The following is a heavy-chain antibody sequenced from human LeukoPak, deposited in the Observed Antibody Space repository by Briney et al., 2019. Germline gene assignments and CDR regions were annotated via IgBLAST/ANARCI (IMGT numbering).Heavy chain of an antibody. D-gene: IGHD4-11*01. V-gene: IGHV3-21*01. CDR1: GFTFSSYT. J-gene: IGHJ4*02. Sequence: GGSLRLSCAVSGFTFSSYTMHWVRQAPMKGLEWVSSISTSATYTYYADSVKGRFSVSRDNAKNSLYLQMNSLRAEDTAVYFCARDSEDYNNYGEMAIWGQGTLVTVSS. CDR3: ARDSEDYNNYGEMAI. CDR2: ISTSATYT.